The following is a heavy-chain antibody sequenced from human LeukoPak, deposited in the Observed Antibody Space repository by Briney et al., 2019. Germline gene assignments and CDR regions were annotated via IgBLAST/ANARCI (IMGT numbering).Heavy chain of an antibody. J-gene: IGHJ4*02. V-gene: IGHV3-74*01. CDR2: ISSDGSTT. CDR1: GFTFSSYW. CDR3: ARVTEYSTAGMRY. Sequence: GGSLRLSCAASGFTFSSYWMYWVRQAPGKGLVWVSRISSDGSTTTYADSVKGRFTISRDNAKNTMYLQMNSLRAEDTALYYCARVTEYSTAGMRYWGQGTLVTVSS. D-gene: IGHD6-13*01.